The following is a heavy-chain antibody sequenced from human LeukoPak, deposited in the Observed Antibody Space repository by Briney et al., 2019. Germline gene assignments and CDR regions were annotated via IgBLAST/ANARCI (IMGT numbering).Heavy chain of an antibody. CDR3: ATLGRNYDY. D-gene: IGHD1-7*01. Sequence: GASVKVSCKTSGYTFTGYSMHWVRQAPGQGLEWMGRINPKSGDTKYAEKFQGRLTMTRDTSISTAYMELSRLKSDDTAVYYCATLGRNYDYWRQGTLVTVSS. V-gene: IGHV1-2*06. CDR2: INPKSGDT. CDR1: GYTFTGYS. J-gene: IGHJ4*02.